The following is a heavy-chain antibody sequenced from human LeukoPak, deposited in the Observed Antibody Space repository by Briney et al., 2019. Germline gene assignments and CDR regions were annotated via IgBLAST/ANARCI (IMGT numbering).Heavy chain of an antibody. Sequence: GGSLRLSCAASGFTFSRYWMHWVRHAPGKGLVWVSRINGDGSTTSYADSVKGGFTISRDNAKNTLYLQMNSLRAEDTAVYYCATGNYYDSRGYYTFGHWGQGTLVTVAS. CDR2: INGDGSTT. V-gene: IGHV3-74*01. J-gene: IGHJ1*01. D-gene: IGHD3-22*01. CDR1: GFTFSRYW. CDR3: ATGNYYDSRGYYTFGH.